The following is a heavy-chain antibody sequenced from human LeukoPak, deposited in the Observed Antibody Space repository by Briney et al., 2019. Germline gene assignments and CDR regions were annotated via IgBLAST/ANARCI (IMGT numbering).Heavy chain of an antibody. CDR2: MNPNSGNT. J-gene: IGHJ4*02. D-gene: IGHD5-18*01. CDR1: GYTFTSYD. V-gene: IGHV1-8*01. Sequence: ASVKVSCKASGYTFTSYDINWVRQATGQGLEWMGWMNPNSGNTGYAQKFQGRVTMTRNTSIRTAYMELSSLTSEDTAVYYCATQRGYNYGYDDYWGQGTLVTVSS. CDR3: ATQRGYNYGYDDY.